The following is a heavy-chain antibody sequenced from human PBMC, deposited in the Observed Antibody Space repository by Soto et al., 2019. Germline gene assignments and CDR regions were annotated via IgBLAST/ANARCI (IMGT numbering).Heavy chain of an antibody. V-gene: IGHV1-46*03. CDR3: ARDKGCSSTSCPHWAYYYYYYYMDV. D-gene: IGHD2-2*01. CDR1: GYTFTSYY. J-gene: IGHJ6*03. Sequence: ASVKVSCKASGYTFTSYYMHWVRQAPGQGLEWMGIINPSGGSTSYAQKFQGRVTMTRDTSTSTVYMELSSLRSEDTAVCYCARDKGCSSTSCPHWAYYYYYYYMDVWGKGTTVTVSS. CDR2: INPSGGST.